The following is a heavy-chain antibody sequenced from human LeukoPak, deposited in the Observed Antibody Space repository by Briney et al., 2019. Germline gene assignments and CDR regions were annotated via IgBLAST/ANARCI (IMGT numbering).Heavy chain of an antibody. V-gene: IGHV3-43*02. CDR2: ISGDGGST. Sequence: GGSLRLSCAASGFTFDDYAVHWVRQAPGKGLEWVSLISGDGGSTYYADSVKGRFTISRDNSKNSLYLQMNSLRTEDTALYYCAKSRRDGYNLDAFDIWGQGTMVTVSS. D-gene: IGHD5-24*01. J-gene: IGHJ3*02. CDR3: AKSRRDGYNLDAFDI. CDR1: GFTFDDYA.